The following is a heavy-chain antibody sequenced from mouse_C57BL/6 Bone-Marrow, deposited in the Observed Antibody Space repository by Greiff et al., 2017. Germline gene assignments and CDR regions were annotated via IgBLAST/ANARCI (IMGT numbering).Heavy chain of an antibody. V-gene: IGHV1-64*01. J-gene: IGHJ2*01. Sequence: QVQLQQPGAELVKPGASVKLSCKASGYTFTSYWMHWVKQRPGQGLEWIGMIHPNSGSTNYNEKFKSKATLTVDKSSSTAYMQLSSLTSEDSAGYYCARSPRWLLIFDYWGQGTTLTVSS. CDR2: IHPNSGST. CDR3: ARSPRWLLIFDY. D-gene: IGHD2-3*01. CDR1: GYTFTSYW.